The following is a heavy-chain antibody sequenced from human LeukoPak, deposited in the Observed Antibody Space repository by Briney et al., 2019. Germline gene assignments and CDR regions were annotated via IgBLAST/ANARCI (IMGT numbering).Heavy chain of an antibody. Sequence: SETLSLTCTVSSPSISSYYWSCIRQPATKGLEWIGRIYTSGSNNYNPSLNSRVNMSVDTSNIQLSMQMSSVTAVDTGAYYCARDYLPRRGFDPWGQGTLVTVSS. CDR2: IYTSGSN. CDR3: ARDYLPRRGFDP. CDR1: SPSISSYY. J-gene: IGHJ5*02. V-gene: IGHV4-4*07. D-gene: IGHD3-16*02.